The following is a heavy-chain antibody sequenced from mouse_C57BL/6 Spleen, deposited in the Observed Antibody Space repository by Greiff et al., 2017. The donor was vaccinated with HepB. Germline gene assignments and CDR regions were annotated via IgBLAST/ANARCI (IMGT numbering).Heavy chain of an antibody. CDR3: AGSIYDDYDEGDY. CDR1: GYAFSSSW. D-gene: IGHD2-4*01. CDR2: IYPGDGDT. Sequence: VQLQQSGPELVKPGASVKISCKASGYAFSSSWMNWVKQRPGKGLEWIGRIYPGDGDTNYNGKFKGKATLTADKSSSTAYMQLSSLTSEDAAVYFCAGSIYDDYDEGDYWGQGTTLTVSS. V-gene: IGHV1-82*01. J-gene: IGHJ2*01.